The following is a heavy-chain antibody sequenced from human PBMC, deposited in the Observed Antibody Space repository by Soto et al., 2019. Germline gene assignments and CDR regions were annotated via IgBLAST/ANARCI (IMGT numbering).Heavy chain of an antibody. J-gene: IGHJ4*02. Sequence: EVQLVESGGGIVQPGGSVRLSCAASGFTLSSYWIHWVRQAPGKGLVWVSRINGDGSTTNYADFLKGRFTISIDNAKNTVFLHVTSMRAEDTAVYYCARGGAGSYSFDCWGQGTLVTVSS. V-gene: IGHV3-74*01. CDR1: GFTLSSYW. D-gene: IGHD3-10*01. CDR2: INGDGSTT. CDR3: ARGGAGSYSFDC.